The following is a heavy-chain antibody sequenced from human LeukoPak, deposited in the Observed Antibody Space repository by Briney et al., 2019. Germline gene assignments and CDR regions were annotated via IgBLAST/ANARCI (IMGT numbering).Heavy chain of an antibody. Sequence: PSEILSLTCTVSGGSISSGDYYWSWIRQPPGKGLEWIGYTYHSGSTYYNPSLKSRVTISVDTSKNQFSLKLSSVTAADTAVYYCARVLWFGDLYYFDYWGQGTLVTVSS. CDR3: ARVLWFGDLYYFDY. J-gene: IGHJ4*02. D-gene: IGHD3-10*01. CDR1: GGSISSGDYY. CDR2: TYHSGST. V-gene: IGHV4-30-4*01.